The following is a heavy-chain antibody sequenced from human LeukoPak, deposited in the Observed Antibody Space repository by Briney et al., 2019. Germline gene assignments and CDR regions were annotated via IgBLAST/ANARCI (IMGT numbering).Heavy chain of an antibody. J-gene: IGHJ6*02. CDR1: GGTFSSYA. D-gene: IGHD5-18*01. CDR2: IIPILGIA. V-gene: IGHV1-69*04. CDR3: ARDCGYSYGTWGYYYYYYGMDV. Sequence: GASVKVSCKASGGTFSSYAISWVRQAPGQGLGWMGRIIPILGIANYAQKFQGRVTITADKSTSTAYMELSSLRSEDTAVYYCARDCGYSYGTWGYYYYYYGMDVWGQGTTVTVSS.